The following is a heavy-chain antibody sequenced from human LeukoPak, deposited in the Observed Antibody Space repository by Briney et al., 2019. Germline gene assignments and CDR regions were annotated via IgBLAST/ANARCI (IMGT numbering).Heavy chain of an antibody. CDR3: ARDRSVGDGYNNFDY. CDR2: INHSGST. V-gene: IGHV4-34*01. J-gene: IGHJ4*02. Sequence: SETLSLTCAVYGGSFSGYYWSWIRQPPGKGLEWIGEINHSGSTNYNPSLKSRVTISVDTSKNQFSLKLSSVTAADTAVYYCARDRSVGDGYNNFDYWGQGTLVTVSS. CDR1: GGSFSGYY. D-gene: IGHD5-24*01.